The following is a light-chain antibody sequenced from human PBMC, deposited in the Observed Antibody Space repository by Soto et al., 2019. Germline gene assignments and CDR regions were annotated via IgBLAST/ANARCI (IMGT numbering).Light chain of an antibody. Sequence: DIVMTQSPLSLPVTPGEPASISCRSSQSLLHGNGYNYLHWYLQKPGQSPQLLIYLGSNRASWVPDRFSGSGSGTDFTLKISRVEAEDVGVYYCMQTLQNPFTFGPGTKVDSK. CDR1: QSLLHGNGYNY. J-gene: IGKJ3*01. CDR3: MQTLQNPFT. V-gene: IGKV2-28*01. CDR2: LGS.